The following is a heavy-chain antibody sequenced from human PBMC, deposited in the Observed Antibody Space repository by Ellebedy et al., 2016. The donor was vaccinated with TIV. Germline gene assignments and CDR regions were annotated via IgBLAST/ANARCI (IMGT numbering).Heavy chain of an antibody. J-gene: IGHJ2*01. CDR3: ARRYFDL. Sequence: GGSLRLXXAASGFTFSDHYMTWIRQAPGKGLEWVSHISTSGATIYYADSVKGRFSISRDNAKNSLYLRMDSLRAEDTAVYYCARRYFDLWGRGTLVTVSS. CDR1: GFTFSDHY. CDR2: ISTSGATI. V-gene: IGHV3-11*01.